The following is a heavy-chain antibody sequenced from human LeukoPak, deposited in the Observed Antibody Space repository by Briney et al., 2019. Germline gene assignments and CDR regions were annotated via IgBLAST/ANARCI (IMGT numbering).Heavy chain of an antibody. CDR1: GFIFSDYA. Sequence: PGGSLRLSCAASGFIFSDYAMSWVRQAPGKGLEWVSDIRATSGITFYADSVKGRFTISRDNARNTLYLQMNSLRAEDTAVYYCARAIPGNYGGNDFWGQGTLVTVSS. V-gene: IGHV3-23*01. J-gene: IGHJ4*02. D-gene: IGHD4-23*01. CDR3: ARAIPGNYGGNDF. CDR2: IRATSGIT.